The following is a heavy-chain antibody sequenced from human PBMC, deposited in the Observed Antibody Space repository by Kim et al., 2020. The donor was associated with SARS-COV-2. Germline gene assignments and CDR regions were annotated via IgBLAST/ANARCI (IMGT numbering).Heavy chain of an antibody. D-gene: IGHD2-8*01. Sequence: GGSLRLSCAASGFTFSTYAMNWVRQAPGKGLEWVSGISGSGGITYYADSVKGRFTISRDNTKNTLFLQMSSLRAEDTAVYYCTKDQGVSRPYWGQGTLVIVSS. V-gene: IGHV3-23*01. J-gene: IGHJ4*02. CDR3: TKDQGVSRPY. CDR1: GFTFSTYA. CDR2: ISGSGGIT.